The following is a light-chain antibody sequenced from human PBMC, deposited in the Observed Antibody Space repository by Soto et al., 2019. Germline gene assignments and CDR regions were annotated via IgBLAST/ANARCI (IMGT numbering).Light chain of an antibody. Sequence: TQSPGILPLSPGERATLSCRASQSISDDSLAWFQQKPGQAPRLLIHSAINRATGIPDRFRGSGSGTDFTLTISRLEPEDFAVYYCQQYSNLPLTFGGGTKVDVK. CDR3: QQYSNLPLT. CDR2: SAI. J-gene: IGKJ4*01. V-gene: IGKV3-20*01. CDR1: QSISDDS.